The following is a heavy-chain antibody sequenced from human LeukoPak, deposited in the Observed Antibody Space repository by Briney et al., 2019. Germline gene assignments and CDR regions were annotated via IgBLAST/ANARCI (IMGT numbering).Heavy chain of an antibody. V-gene: IGHV3-21*01. D-gene: IGHD3-22*01. CDR2: ISSSSSYI. CDR1: GFTFSSYS. CDR3: ARAGEYDSSGYSR. Sequence: GGSLRFSCAASGFTFSSYSMNWVRQAPGKGLEWVSSISSSSSYIYYADSVKGRFTISRDNAKNSLYLQMNSLRAEDTAVYYCARAGEYDSSGYSRWGQGTLVTVSS. J-gene: IGHJ4*02.